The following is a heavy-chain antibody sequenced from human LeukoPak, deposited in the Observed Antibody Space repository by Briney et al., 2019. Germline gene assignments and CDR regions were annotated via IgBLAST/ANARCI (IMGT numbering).Heavy chain of an antibody. J-gene: IGHJ6*02. CDR3: AQNHYGGNPRLYYYYGMDV. CDR1: GYTLTELS. Sequence: ASVKVSFKVSGYTLTELSMHWVRQAPGKGLEWMGGFDPEDGETIYAQKFQGRVTITADESTSTAYMELSSLRSEDTAVYYCAQNHYGGNPRLYYYYGMDVWGQGTTVTVSS. V-gene: IGHV1-24*01. D-gene: IGHD4-23*01. CDR2: FDPEDGET.